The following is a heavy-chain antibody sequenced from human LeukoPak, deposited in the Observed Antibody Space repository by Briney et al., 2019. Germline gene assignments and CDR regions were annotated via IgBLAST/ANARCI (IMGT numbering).Heavy chain of an antibody. Sequence: GGPLRLSCAASGFTFSSYEMNWVRQAPGKGLEWVAVISYDGSNKYYADSVKGRFTISRDNSKNTLYLQMNSLRAEDTAVYYCARDPKYIAAAGVPDYWGQGTLVTVSS. J-gene: IGHJ4*02. CDR2: ISYDGSNK. CDR3: ARDPKYIAAAGVPDY. CDR1: GFTFSSYE. V-gene: IGHV3-30*04. D-gene: IGHD6-13*01.